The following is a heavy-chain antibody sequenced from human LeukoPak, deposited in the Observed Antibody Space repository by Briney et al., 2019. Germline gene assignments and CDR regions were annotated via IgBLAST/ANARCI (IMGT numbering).Heavy chain of an antibody. V-gene: IGHV3-23*01. Sequence: GGSLRLSCAASGFTFGNYAMSWVRQAPGRGLEWVSAISGSGRDTYYADSVKGRFAISRDTSMHSLSLQMHSLRAEDTAVYYCAKVVNSGDYYYFDYWGQGTLVTVSS. CDR3: AKVVNSGDYYYFDY. CDR1: GFTFGNYA. D-gene: IGHD3-22*01. J-gene: IGHJ4*02. CDR2: ISGSGRDT.